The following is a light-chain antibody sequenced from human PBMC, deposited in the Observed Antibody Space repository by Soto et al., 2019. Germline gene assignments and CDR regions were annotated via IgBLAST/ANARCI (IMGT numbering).Light chain of an antibody. Sequence: DIQMTQSPSSLSASVGDRVTITCRASQTIATFLNWYQQKPGKAPKLLIYGASTLQSGVPSRFSGSGSGADFTLTISSLQPEDFATYYCQQLNSYPWTFGQGTKVDIK. V-gene: IGKV1-39*01. CDR3: QQLNSYPWT. CDR1: QTIATF. J-gene: IGKJ1*01. CDR2: GAS.